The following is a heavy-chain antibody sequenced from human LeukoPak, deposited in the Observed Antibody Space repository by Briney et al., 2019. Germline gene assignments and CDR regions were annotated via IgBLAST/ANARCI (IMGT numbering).Heavy chain of an antibody. CDR3: ARDQEGFDY. CDR1: GYSFTGYY. Sequence: ASVKVSCKASGYSFTGYYMHWVRQAPGQGLEWMGRINPNSGGTNYAQKFQGRVTMTRDTSTTTVHMELRGLRSEDTAVYYCARDQEGFDYWGQGTVVTVSS. J-gene: IGHJ4*02. CDR2: INPNSGGT. V-gene: IGHV1-2*06.